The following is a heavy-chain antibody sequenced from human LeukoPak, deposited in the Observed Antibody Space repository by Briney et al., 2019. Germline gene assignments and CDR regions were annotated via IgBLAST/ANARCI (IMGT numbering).Heavy chain of an antibody. CDR2: IKSKTDGGTT. D-gene: IGHD3-22*01. CDR1: GFTFSNAW. Sequence: GGSLRLSCAASGFTFSNAWMSWVRQAPGKGLEWVGRIKSKTDGGTTDYAAPVKGRFTISRDDSKNTLYLQMNSLKTEDTAVYYCTTDRGYYDSSGYHDYWGQGTWSPSPQ. CDR3: TTDRGYYDSSGYHDY. J-gene: IGHJ4*02. V-gene: IGHV3-15*01.